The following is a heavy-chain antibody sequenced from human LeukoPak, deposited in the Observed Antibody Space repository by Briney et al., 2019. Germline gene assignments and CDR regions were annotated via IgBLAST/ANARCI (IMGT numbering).Heavy chain of an antibody. V-gene: IGHV4-61*02. CDR3: ARGGYGDRDDSLDI. J-gene: IGHJ3*02. Sequence: SETLSLTCTVSGGSISSGSYYWSWIRQPAGKGLEWIGRIYTSGSTNYNPSLKSRVTISVDTSKNQFSLRLSSVTAADTAVYYCARGGYGDRDDSLDIWGQGTVVTVSS. CDR1: GGSISSGSYY. CDR2: IYTSGST. D-gene: IGHD4-17*01.